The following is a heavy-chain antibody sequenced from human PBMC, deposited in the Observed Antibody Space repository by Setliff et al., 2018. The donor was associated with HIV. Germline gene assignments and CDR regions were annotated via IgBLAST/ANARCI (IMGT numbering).Heavy chain of an antibody. CDR3: ARRSGWFLDY. J-gene: IGHJ4*02. D-gene: IGHD6-19*01. CDR1: GGSFSGYY. CDR2: IIPSGST. V-gene: IGHV4-34*12. Sequence: SETLSLTCAVYGGSFSGYYWSWIRQPPGKGLKWIGEIIPSGSTNYNPSLKSRVTISVDTSKNQFYLKLSSVTAADTAVYYCARRSGWFLDYWGQGTLVTVSS.